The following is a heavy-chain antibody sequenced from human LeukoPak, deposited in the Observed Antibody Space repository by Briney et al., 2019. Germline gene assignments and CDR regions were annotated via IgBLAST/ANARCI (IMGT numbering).Heavy chain of an antibody. Sequence: NPSETLSLTCAVYGGSFSGYYWSWIRQPPGKGLEWIGEINHSGSTNYNPSLKSRVTISVDTSKNQFPLKLSSVTAADTAVYYCAGGGYCSSTSCYAGNLGFDYWGQGTLVTVSS. CDR3: AGGGYCSSTSCYAGNLGFDY. J-gene: IGHJ4*02. D-gene: IGHD2-2*01. V-gene: IGHV4-34*01. CDR1: GGSFSGYY. CDR2: INHSGST.